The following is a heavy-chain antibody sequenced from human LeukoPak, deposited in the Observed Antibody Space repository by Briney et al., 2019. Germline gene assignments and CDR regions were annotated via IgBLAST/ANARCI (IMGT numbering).Heavy chain of an antibody. V-gene: IGHV4-59*01. Sequence: PWETLSLTCTVSGGSISSYYWSWIRQPPGKGLEWIGYIYYSGSTNYNPSLKSRVTISVDTSKNQFSLKLSSVTAADTAVYYCARGYDILTGYYLGPDAFDIWGQGTMVTVSS. J-gene: IGHJ3*02. D-gene: IGHD3-9*01. CDR2: IYYSGST. CDR1: GGSISSYY. CDR3: ARGYDILTGYYLGPDAFDI.